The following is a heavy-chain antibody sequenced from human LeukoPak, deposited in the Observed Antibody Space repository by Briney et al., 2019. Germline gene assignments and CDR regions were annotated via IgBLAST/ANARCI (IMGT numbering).Heavy chain of an antibody. J-gene: IGHJ6*04. V-gene: IGHV3-30*04. CDR1: GFTFSSYV. D-gene: IGHD3-10*02. CDR3: AELGITMIGGV. Sequence: GGSLRLSCAASGFTFSSYVMHWVRQAPGKGLEWVAIISDDGSNEYYADSVKGRFTISRDNSKNTLYLQMNSLRAADTAVYYCAELGITMIGGVWGKGTTVTISS. CDR2: ISDDGSNE.